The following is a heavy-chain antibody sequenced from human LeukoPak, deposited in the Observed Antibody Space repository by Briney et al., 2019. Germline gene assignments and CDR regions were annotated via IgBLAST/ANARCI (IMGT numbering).Heavy chain of an antibody. V-gene: IGHV3-48*02. Sequence: GGSLRLSCEASGFTFSTYGTNWVRQAPREVLEWVSYISSGSDSIHYADSLKGRFTVSRDNAKNSLFLQMNSLRDEDTAVYYCARAEALLPYLYWGQGTLVTVSS. CDR2: ISSGSDSI. J-gene: IGHJ4*02. CDR3: ARAEALLPYLY. CDR1: GFTFSTYG. D-gene: IGHD2-15*01.